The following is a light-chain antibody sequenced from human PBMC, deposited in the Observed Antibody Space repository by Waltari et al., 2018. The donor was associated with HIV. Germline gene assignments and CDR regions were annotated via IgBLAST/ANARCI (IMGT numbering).Light chain of an antibody. CDR3: LLSYDGDVV. J-gene: IGLJ2*01. CDR1: AGAVNRGHC. V-gene: IGLV7-46*01. CDR2: DSN. Sequence: QPVVTQEPSLTVSPGGTVILTCSSSAGAVNRGHCPYWFQQRPGQAPKTLIFDSNNRYSWTPARFTGSFLGGKAALTLTGAQPEDDADYYCLLSYDGDVVFGGGTKLTVL.